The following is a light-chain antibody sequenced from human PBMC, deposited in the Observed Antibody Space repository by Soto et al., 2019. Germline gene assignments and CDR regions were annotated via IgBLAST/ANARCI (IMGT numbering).Light chain of an antibody. CDR2: EVT. CDR1: SSDIGAYNY. CDR3: SSYASDITHV. V-gene: IGLV2-14*01. J-gene: IGLJ7*01. Sequence: QSVLTQPASVSGSPGQSITISCTGTSSDIGAYNYVSWYRQHPGEAPTVIIYEVTHRPSGISSRFSGSKSGNTASLTISGLQAEDEADYYCSSYASDITHVFGGGTQLTVL.